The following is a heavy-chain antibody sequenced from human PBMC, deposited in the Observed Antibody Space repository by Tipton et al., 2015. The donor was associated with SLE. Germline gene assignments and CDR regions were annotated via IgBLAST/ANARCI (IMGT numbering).Heavy chain of an antibody. CDR1: GASVTTSGYY. V-gene: IGHV4-39*01. CDR2: IYYSGST. D-gene: IGHD3-10*01. J-gene: IGHJ5*02. Sequence: LRLSCTVSGASVTTSGYYWGWIRQPPGKGLEWIGSIYYSGSTYYNPSLKSRVTISVDTSKSQFSLKLSSVTATDTALYYCARATGSGTFTRFDPWGQGTLVTVSS. CDR3: ARATGSGTFTRFDP.